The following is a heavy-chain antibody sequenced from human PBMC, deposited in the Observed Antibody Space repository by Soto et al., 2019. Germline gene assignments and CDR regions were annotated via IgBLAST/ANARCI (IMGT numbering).Heavy chain of an antibody. CDR2: INPIFGTP. V-gene: IGHV1-69*01. CDR3: AREGRHFDY. J-gene: IGHJ4*02. Sequence: QLQLVQSGAEVQRPGSSVKVSCKASGGSFSSYAISWVRQAPGQGLEWMGGINPIFGTPHYAQKFQGRVTITADEVTSTAYMELTRLSSDDTAVYFCAREGRHFDYWGQGTLVTVSS. CDR1: GGSFSSYA.